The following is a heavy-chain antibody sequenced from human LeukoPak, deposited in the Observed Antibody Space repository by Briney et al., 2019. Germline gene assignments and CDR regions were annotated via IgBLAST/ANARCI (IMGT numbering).Heavy chain of an antibody. Sequence: NSSETLSLTCAVYGGSFSGYYWSWIRQPPGKGLEWIGEINHSGSTNYNPSLKSRVTISVDTSKNQFSLKLSSVTAADTAVYYCARGADYWGQGTLVTVSS. CDR3: ARGADY. CDR1: GGSFSGYY. V-gene: IGHV4-34*01. CDR2: INHSGST. J-gene: IGHJ4*02.